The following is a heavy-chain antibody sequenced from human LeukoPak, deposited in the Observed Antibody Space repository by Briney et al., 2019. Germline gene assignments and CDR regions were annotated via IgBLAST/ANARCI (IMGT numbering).Heavy chain of an antibody. V-gene: IGHV4-34*01. D-gene: IGHD5-18*01. CDR3: ARDPGYSYGYGAYYYYGMDV. CDR1: GGSFSGYY. CDR2: INHSGST. Sequence: PSETLSLTCAVYGGSFSGYYWSWIRQPPGKGLEWIGEINHSGSTNYNPSLKSRVTISVDTSKNQFSLKPSSVTAADTAVYYCARDPGYSYGYGAYYYYGMDVWGQGTTVTVSS. J-gene: IGHJ6*02.